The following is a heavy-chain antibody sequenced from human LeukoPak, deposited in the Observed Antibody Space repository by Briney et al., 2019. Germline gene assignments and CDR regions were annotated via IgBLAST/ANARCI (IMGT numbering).Heavy chain of an antibody. CDR3: ARGGLRYSIY. Sequence: SETLSLTCTVSGGSISSSSYNWGWIRQPPGKGLEWIGSIYYSGSTYYNPSLKSRVTISVDTSKNQFSLKLSSVTAADTAVYYCARGGLRYSIYWGQGTLVTVSS. D-gene: IGHD6-13*01. J-gene: IGHJ4*02. CDR2: IYYSGST. V-gene: IGHV4-39*01. CDR1: GGSISSSSYN.